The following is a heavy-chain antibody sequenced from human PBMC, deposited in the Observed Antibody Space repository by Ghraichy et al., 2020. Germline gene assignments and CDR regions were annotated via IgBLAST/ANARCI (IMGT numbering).Heavy chain of an antibody. V-gene: IGHV1-3*01. J-gene: IGHJ4*02. CDR1: GYTFTSYP. Sequence: ASVKVSCKASGYTFTSYPVHWVRQVPGQRPEDMGWIDAGNGDTKYSQRFQGRLAITMDTAASTAYKELSSLRSEDMAVYYCARGKTDSGWSAMDYWGQGARVPVAS. D-gene: IGHD6-19*01. CDR2: IDAGNGDT. CDR3: ARGKTDSGWSAMDY.